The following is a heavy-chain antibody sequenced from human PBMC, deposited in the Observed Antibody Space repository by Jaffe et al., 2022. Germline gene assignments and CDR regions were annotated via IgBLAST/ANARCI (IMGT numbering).Heavy chain of an antibody. CDR1: GGSFSSYY. CDR2: INHSGRT. J-gene: IGHJ3*02. CDR3: RLTFGDTFDI. Sequence: QVQLQQWGAGLLKPSETLSLTCAVSGGSFSSYYWSWVRQPPGKGLEWIGEINHSGRTNYNPSLKSRVTLSLDTSENQFSLKLSSVTAADTSVYYCRLTFGDTFDIWGQGTMVTVSS. D-gene: IGHD2-21*02. V-gene: IGHV4-34*01.